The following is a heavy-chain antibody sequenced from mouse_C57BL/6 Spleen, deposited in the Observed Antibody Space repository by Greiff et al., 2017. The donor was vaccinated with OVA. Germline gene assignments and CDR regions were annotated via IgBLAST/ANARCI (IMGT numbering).Heavy chain of an antibody. CDR2: IYPGSGST. CDR3: ARDGTSGYYSNYGAMDY. V-gene: IGHV1-55*01. CDR1: GYTFTSYW. J-gene: IGHJ4*01. D-gene: IGHD2-5*01. Sequence: QVQLQQPGAELMKPGASVKMSCKASGYTFTSYWITWVKQRPGQGLEWIGDIYPGSGSTNYNEKFKSKATLTVDTSSSTAYMQLSSLTSEDSAVYYCARDGTSGYYSNYGAMDYWGQGTSVTVSS.